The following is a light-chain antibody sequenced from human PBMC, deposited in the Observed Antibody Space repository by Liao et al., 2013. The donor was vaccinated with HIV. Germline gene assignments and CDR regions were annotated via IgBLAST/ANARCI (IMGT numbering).Light chain of an antibody. CDR3: QVWDSSSDHPGV. J-gene: IGLJ2*01. Sequence: SYELTQPPSVSVSPGQTARIPCSGDALAKQDGYWYQQKPGQAPVLVIYKDSERPSGIPERFSGSSSGNTATLTISRVEAGDEADYYCQVWDSSSDHPGVFGGGTKLTVL. CDR2: KDS. CDR1: ALAKQD. V-gene: IGLV3-25*02.